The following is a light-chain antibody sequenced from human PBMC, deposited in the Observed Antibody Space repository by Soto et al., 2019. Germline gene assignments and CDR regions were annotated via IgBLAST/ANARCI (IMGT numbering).Light chain of an antibody. Sequence: QSVLTHPPSVSGSPGPAIPISFIGTSGDVGGYNSVSWYKHHPSKAPKLLIYELTNRHSGVSDRFSGSKSGNTASLTISGLQAEDEADYYCTSYTGTNTRYVFGTGTKVTVL. CDR2: ELT. V-gene: IGLV2-14*01. J-gene: IGLJ1*01. CDR1: SGDVGGYNS. CDR3: TSYTGTNTRYV.